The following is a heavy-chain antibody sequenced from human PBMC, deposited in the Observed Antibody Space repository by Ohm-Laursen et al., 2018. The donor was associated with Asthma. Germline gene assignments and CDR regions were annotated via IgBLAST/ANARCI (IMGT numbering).Heavy chain of an antibody. J-gene: IGHJ4*02. CDR3: ARDVMEWYLPAFDF. CDR2: ISNDGSNK. Sequence: SLRLSCSASGITLSEYGFHWVRQAPGKGLEWVAVISNDGSNKYYADSVKGRFTISRDNSKNTLYLQMNSLRPDDTAVYYCARDVMEWYLPAFDFWGQGTLVTVSS. V-gene: IGHV3-30*03. D-gene: IGHD3-3*01. CDR1: GITLSEYG.